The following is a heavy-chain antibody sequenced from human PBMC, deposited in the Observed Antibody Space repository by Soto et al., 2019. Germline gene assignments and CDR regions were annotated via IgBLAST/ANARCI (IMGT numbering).Heavy chain of an antibody. CDR3: ASQYYDILTGYYSDY. CDR2: IYYSGST. J-gene: IGHJ4*02. V-gene: IGHV4-59*01. Sequence: SETLSLTCTVSGGSISSYYWSWIRQPPGKGLEWIGYIYYSGSTNYNPSPKSRVTISVDTSKNQFSLKLSSVTAADTAVYYCASQYYDILTGYYSDYWGQGTLVTVSS. D-gene: IGHD3-9*01. CDR1: GGSISSYY.